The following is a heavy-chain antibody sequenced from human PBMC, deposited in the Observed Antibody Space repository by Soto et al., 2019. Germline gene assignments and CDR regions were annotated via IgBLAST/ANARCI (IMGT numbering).Heavy chain of an antibody. CDR2: INPSGRST. D-gene: IGHD2-15*01. Sequence: QVQLVQSGAEVKKPGASVKVSCKASRYTFTSYYIHWVRQAPGQGLEWMGIINPSGRSTSYAQRFQGRVTMTRDTSTSTVYMELSSLRSEDTAVYYCARGSMWGGNPYYFDYWGQGTLVTVSS. CDR3: ARGSMWGGNPYYFDY. V-gene: IGHV1-46*03. J-gene: IGHJ4*02. CDR1: RYTFTSYY.